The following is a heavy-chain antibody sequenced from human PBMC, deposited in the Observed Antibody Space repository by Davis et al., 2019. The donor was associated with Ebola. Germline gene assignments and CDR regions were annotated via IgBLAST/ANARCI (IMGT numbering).Heavy chain of an antibody. D-gene: IGHD1-1*01. J-gene: IGHJ4*02. Sequence: SQTLSLTCAVYGGSFSGYYWSWIRQPAGKGLEWIGRIYTSGSTNYNPSLKSRVTMSVDTSKNQFSLKLSSVTAADTAVYYCARVHNWNDVPGFDYWGQGTLVTVSS. CDR3: ARVHNWNDVPGFDY. CDR1: GGSFSGYY. V-gene: IGHV4-59*10. CDR2: IYTSGST.